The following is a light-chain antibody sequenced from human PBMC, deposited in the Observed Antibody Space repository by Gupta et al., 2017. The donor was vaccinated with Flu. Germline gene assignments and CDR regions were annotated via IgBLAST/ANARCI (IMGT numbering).Light chain of an antibody. V-gene: IGKV1-39*01. CDR2: LAS. J-gene: IGKJ1*01. CDR1: QSIRNY. CDR3: QQTNNNPLLT. Sequence: SSVYASVGDRGTITCRASQSIRNYLTWYKQKPGEAPKLLVYLASSWQRGVASRFSGSGSGKDVPLTISSRQQEDCSTYFSQQTNNNPLLTFGHGTKVDIK.